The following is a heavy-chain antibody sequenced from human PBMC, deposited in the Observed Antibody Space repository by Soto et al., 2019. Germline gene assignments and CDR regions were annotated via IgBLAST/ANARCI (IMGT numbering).Heavy chain of an antibody. D-gene: IGHD1-1*01. Sequence: ASVKVSCKVSGYTLTELSMHWVRQAPGKGLEWMGGFDPEDGETIYAQKFQGRVTMTEDTSTDTAYMELSSLRSEDTAVYYCATDRGDWNAFDYWGQGTLVTVSS. CDR2: FDPEDGET. J-gene: IGHJ4*02. CDR3: ATDRGDWNAFDY. V-gene: IGHV1-24*01. CDR1: GYTLTELS.